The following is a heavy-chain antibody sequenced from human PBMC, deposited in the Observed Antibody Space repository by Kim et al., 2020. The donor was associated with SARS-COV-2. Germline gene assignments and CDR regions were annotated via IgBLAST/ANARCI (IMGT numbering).Heavy chain of an antibody. Sequence: GGSLRLSCAASGFTFSSYEMNWVRQAPGKGLEWVSYISGSGTTIYYADSVRGRVTISRDNDKNSLYLQMNSLRAEDTAVYYCARGPNYSPFDYWGQGTL. CDR3: ARGPNYSPFDY. J-gene: IGHJ4*02. D-gene: IGHD4-4*01. CDR2: ISGSGTTI. CDR1: GFTFSSYE. V-gene: IGHV3-48*03.